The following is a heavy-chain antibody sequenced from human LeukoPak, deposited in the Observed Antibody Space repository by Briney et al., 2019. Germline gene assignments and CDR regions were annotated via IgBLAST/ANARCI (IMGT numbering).Heavy chain of an antibody. CDR1: GYTFSSYY. D-gene: IGHD6-19*01. V-gene: IGHV1-46*01. CDR3: ARDPGGGWFDY. J-gene: IGHJ4*02. Sequence: ASVKVSCKASGYTFSSYYMHWVRQAPGQGLEWMGIINPSGGSTSYAQKFQGRVTMTRDTSTSTVYMELSSLRSEDTAVYYCARDPGGGWFDYWGQGTLVTVSS. CDR2: INPSGGST.